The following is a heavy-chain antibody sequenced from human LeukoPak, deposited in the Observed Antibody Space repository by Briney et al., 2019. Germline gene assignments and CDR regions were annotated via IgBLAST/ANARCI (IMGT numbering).Heavy chain of an antibody. CDR3: ARARRSGNDHYYFDY. CDR1: GGTFSNYG. V-gene: IGHV1-69*04. J-gene: IGHJ4*02. D-gene: IGHD5-12*01. CDR2: IIPILGIA. Sequence: SVKVSCKASGGTFSNYGISWVRQAPGQGLEWMGRIIPILGIANYAQKFQGRVTITADKSTSTAYMELSSLRSEDAAVYYCARARRSGNDHYYFDYWGQGTLVTVSS.